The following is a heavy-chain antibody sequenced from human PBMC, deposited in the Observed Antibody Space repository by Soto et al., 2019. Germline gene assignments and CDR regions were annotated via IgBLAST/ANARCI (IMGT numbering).Heavy chain of an antibody. CDR1: GFTFSSYA. V-gene: IGHV3-23*01. Sequence: GGSLRLSCAASGFTFSSYAMSWVRQAPGKGLEWVSAISGSGGSTYYADSVKGRFTISRDNSKNTLYLQMNSLRAEDTAVYYCAKGVRMVRGVRRTNYFDYWGQGTLVTVSS. D-gene: IGHD3-10*01. CDR3: AKGVRMVRGVRRTNYFDY. CDR2: ISGSGGST. J-gene: IGHJ4*02.